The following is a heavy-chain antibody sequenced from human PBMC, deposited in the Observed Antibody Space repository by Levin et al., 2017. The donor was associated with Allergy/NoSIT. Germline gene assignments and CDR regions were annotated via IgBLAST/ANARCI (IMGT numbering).Heavy chain of an antibody. CDR2: INHSGST. CDR3: ARVKRRGFIAVAQGGYFDL. D-gene: IGHD6-19*01. CDR1: GGSFSGYY. J-gene: IGHJ2*01. Sequence: SETLSLTCAVYGGSFSGYYWSWIRQPPGKGLEWIGEINHSGSTNYNPSLKSRVTISVDTSKNQFSLKLSSVTAADTAVYYCARVKRRGFIAVAQGGYFDLWGRGTLVTVSS. V-gene: IGHV4-34*01.